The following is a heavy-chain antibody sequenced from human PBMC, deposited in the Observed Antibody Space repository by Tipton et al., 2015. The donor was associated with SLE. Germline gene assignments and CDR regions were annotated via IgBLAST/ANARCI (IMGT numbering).Heavy chain of an antibody. J-gene: IGHJ3*02. CDR3: AKAPEGAFGI. Sequence: SLRLSCAASGFTFRIYGLHWVRQAPGKGLEWVAFIRYDGSNKYYADSVKGRFTISRDNSTNTLYLQMNSLRAEDTPVYYCAKAPEGAFGIRGQGTMVTVPS. D-gene: IGHD1-14*01. CDR2: IRYDGSNK. V-gene: IGHV3-30*02. CDR1: GFTFRIYG.